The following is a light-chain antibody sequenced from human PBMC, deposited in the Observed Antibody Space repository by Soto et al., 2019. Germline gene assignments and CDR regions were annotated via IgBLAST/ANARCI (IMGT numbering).Light chain of an antibody. CDR2: EVT. J-gene: IGLJ1*01. CDR1: ISDVGDYNY. CDR3: RSYRTGNTYA. V-gene: IGLV2-14*01. Sequence: SSLIQPAPCSGSPGHWITISCTGTISDVGDYNYVSWYQQHPGKAPKLMLYEVTNRPSLVSNRFSGSKSGITASLTISGLQAEDEADYYCRSYRTGNTYAFGTGTKVTVL.